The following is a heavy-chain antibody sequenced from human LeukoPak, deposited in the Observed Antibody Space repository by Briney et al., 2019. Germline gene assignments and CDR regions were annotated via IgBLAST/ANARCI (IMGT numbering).Heavy chain of an antibody. J-gene: IGHJ4*02. CDR3: AIGSPMTRRFFDY. CDR2: IYSGGSS. V-gene: IGHV3-66*01. CDR1: GFTVSSNY. Sequence: PGGSLRLSCAASGFTVSSNYMSWVRQAPGKGLEWVSGIYSGGSSDYADSVKGRFTISRDNSKNTLYLQMNSLRAEDTAVYYCAIGSPMTRRFFDYWGQGTLVTVSS. D-gene: IGHD3-22*01.